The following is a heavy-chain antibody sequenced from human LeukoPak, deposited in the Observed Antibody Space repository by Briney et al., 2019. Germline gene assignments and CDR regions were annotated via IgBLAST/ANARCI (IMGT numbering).Heavy chain of an antibody. J-gene: IGHJ2*01. D-gene: IGHD7-27*01. CDR3: AKANSNWYFDL. CDR1: GFTFSSYA. Sequence: GGSLRLSCAASGFTFSSYAMSWVRQAPGKGLEWVSAISGSGGSTYYADSVKGRFTISRDNIKNSLYLQMDSLRAEDTALYYCAKANSNWYFDLWGRGTLVSVSS. CDR2: ISGSGGST. V-gene: IGHV3-23*01.